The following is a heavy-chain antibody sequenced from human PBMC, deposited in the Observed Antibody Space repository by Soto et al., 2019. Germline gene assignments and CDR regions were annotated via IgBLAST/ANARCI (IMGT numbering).Heavy chain of an antibody. J-gene: IGHJ4*02. CDR1: GFTFSSYA. V-gene: IGHV3-23*01. CDR3: AKDLWVHSSSWSDFDY. CDR2: MSGSGGST. D-gene: IGHD6-13*01. Sequence: PGGSLRLSTATSGFTFSSYAICWVRQAPGKELEGVSDMSGSGGSTYYADSVKGRFTISRDNSKNTMYLQMNSLGAEATAVYYCAKDLWVHSSSWSDFDYWGQGTLVTVSS.